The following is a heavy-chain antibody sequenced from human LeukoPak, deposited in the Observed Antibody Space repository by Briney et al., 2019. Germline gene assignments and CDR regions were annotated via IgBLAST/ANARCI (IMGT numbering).Heavy chain of an antibody. D-gene: IGHD3-10*01. V-gene: IGHV3-13*01. CDR2: VGAAGET. CDR3: AGSRRGCKPSGFVYFYGMDF. J-gene: IGHJ6*02. CDR1: GFIFSSLD. Sequence: GGSLRLSCAASGFIFSSLDMHWVRQATGRGLEWVSAVGAAGETYYAGSVKGRFTISRENAKNSLYLHMSSLRAGDTAVYYCAGSRRGCKPSGFVYFYGMDFWGQGTTVTVSS.